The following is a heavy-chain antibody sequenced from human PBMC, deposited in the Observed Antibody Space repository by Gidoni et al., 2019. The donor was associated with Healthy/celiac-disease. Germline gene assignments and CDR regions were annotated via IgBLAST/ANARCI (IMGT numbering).Heavy chain of an antibody. D-gene: IGHD3-22*01. J-gene: IGHJ3*02. V-gene: IGHV3-23*01. CDR1: GFTFSSYA. Sequence: EVQLLESGGGWVQPGGSLRLSCAASGFTFSSYAMSWVRQAPGKGLEWVSAISGSGGSTYYADSVKGRFTISRDNSKNTLYLQMNSLRAEDTAVYYCAKDSVVVRAFDIWGQGTMVTVSS. CDR2: ISGSGGST. CDR3: AKDSVVVRAFDI.